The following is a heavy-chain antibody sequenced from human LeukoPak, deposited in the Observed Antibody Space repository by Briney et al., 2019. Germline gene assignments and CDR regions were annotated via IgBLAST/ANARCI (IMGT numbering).Heavy chain of an antibody. V-gene: IGHV3-48*01. CDR1: GFTFSNYN. J-gene: IGHJ4*02. CDR2: ISSSSSTI. D-gene: IGHD3-22*01. Sequence: GGSLRLSCAASGFTFSNYNMNWVRQAPGKGLEWVSYISSSSSTIYYADSVKGRFTISRDNAKNSLYLQMNSLRAEDTAVYYCVRDDDRPDNGLDYWGQGTLVTVSS. CDR3: VRDDDRPDNGLDY.